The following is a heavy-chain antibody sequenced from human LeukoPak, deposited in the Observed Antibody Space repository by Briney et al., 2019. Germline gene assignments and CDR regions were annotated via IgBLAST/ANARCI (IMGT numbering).Heavy chain of an antibody. CDR3: ARDGIAAAARWSRAYNWFDP. D-gene: IGHD6-13*01. V-gene: IGHV3-21*01. CDR2: ISTSSSHM. Sequence: PGGSLRLSCAASGFTFKIYSMNWVRQAPGKGLEWVSSISTSSSHMYYADSVKGRFTISRDNAKNSLYLQMNTLRAEDTAVYYCARDGIAAAARWSRAYNWFDPWGQGTLVTVSS. CDR1: GFTFKIYS. J-gene: IGHJ5*02.